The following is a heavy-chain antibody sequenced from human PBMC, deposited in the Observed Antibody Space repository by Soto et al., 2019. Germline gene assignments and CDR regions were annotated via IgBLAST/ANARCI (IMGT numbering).Heavy chain of an antibody. Sequence: PGGSVRLSCAASGFTFRSYSMNWVRQAPGKGLEWVSSISSSSFSINYADSVKGRFSISRDNAQNSLHLQMDNLRAEDTAVYYCARNESSNIYGMDVWGQGTTVTVSS. V-gene: IGHV3-21*01. CDR3: ARNESSNIYGMDV. D-gene: IGHD6-6*01. J-gene: IGHJ6*02. CDR1: GFTFRSYS. CDR2: ISSSSFSI.